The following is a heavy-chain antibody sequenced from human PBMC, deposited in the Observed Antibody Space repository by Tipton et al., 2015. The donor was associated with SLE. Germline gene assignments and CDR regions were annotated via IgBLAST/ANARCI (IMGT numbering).Heavy chain of an antibody. CDR1: GGSISSYY. CDR3: ARDNSSGGNDY. CDR2: IYYSGST. V-gene: IGHV4-59*12. J-gene: IGHJ4*02. Sequence: TLSLTCTVSGGSISSYYWSWIRQPPGKGLEWIGSIYYSGSTYYNPSLKSRVTISVDTSKNQFSLKLNSVTAADTAVYYCARDNSSGGNDYWGQGTLVTVSS. D-gene: IGHD3-22*01.